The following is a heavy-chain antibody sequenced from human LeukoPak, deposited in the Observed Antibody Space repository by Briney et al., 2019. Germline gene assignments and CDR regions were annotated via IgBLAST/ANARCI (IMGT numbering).Heavy chain of an antibody. D-gene: IGHD2-2*01. CDR3: ARSSSHYAADALDI. CDR2: IYYSGST. J-gene: IGHJ3*02. Sequence: SETLSLTCTVSGGSISSYYWTWIRQPPGKGLEWIGYIYYSGSTNYNPSLKSRVTISVDTSKNQFSLKLSSVTAADTAVYYCARSSSHYAADALDIWGQGTMVTVSS. CDR1: GGSISSYY. V-gene: IGHV4-59*01.